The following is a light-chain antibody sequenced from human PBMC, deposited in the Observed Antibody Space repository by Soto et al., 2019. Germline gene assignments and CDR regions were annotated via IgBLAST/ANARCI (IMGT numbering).Light chain of an antibody. CDR2: GAS. J-gene: IGKJ4*01. CDR3: QQYGSSPLT. Sequence: EIVVTQSPATLSVSPGERATLSCRASQSVSSDLAWYHQKPGQAPRLLIYGASSRATGIPDRFSGRGFGRDFTLTISRLEPEDFAVYYCQQYGSSPLTFGGGTKVDIK. V-gene: IGKV3-20*01. CDR1: QSVSSD.